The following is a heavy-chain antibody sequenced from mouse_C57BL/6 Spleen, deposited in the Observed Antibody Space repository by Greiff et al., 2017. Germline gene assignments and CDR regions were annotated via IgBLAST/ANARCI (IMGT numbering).Heavy chain of an antibody. V-gene: IGHV2-3*01. CDR1: GFSLTSYG. CDR3: AKGRNLLLLDY. Sequence: VKLVESGPGLVAPSQSLSITCTVSGFSLTSYGVSWVRQPPGKGLEWLGVIWGDGSTNYHSDLLSRLSISKDNSKSQVFLKRNSLQTDDTATYYCAKGRNLLLLDYGGQGTTLTVSS. J-gene: IGHJ2*01. CDR2: IWGDGST. D-gene: IGHD1-1*01.